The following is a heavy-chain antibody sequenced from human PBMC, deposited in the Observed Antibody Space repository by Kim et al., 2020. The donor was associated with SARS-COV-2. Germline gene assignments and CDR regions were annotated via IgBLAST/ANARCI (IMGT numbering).Heavy chain of an antibody. CDR2: INHSGST. CDR1: GGSFSGYY. CDR3: ARGVGSSGWYSS. J-gene: IGHJ5*02. V-gene: IGHV4-34*01. D-gene: IGHD6-19*01. Sequence: SETLSLTCAVYGGSFSGYYWSWIRQPPGKGLEWIGEINHSGSTNYNPSLKSRVTISVDTSKNQFSLKLSSVTAADTAVYYCARGVGSSGWYSSWGQGTLGTVSS.